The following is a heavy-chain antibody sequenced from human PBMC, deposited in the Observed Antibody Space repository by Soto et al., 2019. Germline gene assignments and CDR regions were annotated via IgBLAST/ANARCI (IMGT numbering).Heavy chain of an antibody. CDR3: AKSVVGVVVAAPFDY. CDR1: GFTFSSYA. J-gene: IGHJ4*02. V-gene: IGHV3-23*01. Sequence: GGSLRLSCAASGFTFSSYAMSWVRQAPGKGLEWVSAISGSGGSTYYADSVKGRFTISRDNSKNTLYLQMNSLRAEDTAVYYCAKSVVGVVVAAPFDYWGQGTLVTVSS. D-gene: IGHD2-15*01. CDR2: ISGSGGST.